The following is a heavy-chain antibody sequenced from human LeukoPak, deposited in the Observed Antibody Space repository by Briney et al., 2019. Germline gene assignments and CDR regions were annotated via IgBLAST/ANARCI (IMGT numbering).Heavy chain of an antibody. CDR3: ASRITMVRGVIKDY. CDR1: GGSISSSSYY. D-gene: IGHD3-10*01. V-gene: IGHV4-39*07. CDR2: IYYSGST. J-gene: IGHJ4*02. Sequence: SETLSLSCTVSGGSISSSSYYWGWIRQPPGKGLEWMGSIYYSGSTYYNPSLKSRVTISVDTSKNQFSLKLSSVTAADTAVYYCASRITMVRGVIKDYWGQGTLVTVSS.